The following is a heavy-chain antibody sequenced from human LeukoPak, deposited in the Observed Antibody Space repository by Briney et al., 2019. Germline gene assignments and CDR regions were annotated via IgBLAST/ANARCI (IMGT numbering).Heavy chain of an antibody. CDR2: INHSGST. CDR1: GGSFSGYY. CDR3: AHDRYYYGMDV. J-gene: IGHJ6*02. V-gene: IGHV4-34*01. D-gene: IGHD3-16*01. Sequence: SETLSLTCAVYGGSFSGYYWSWIRQPPGKGLEWIGEINHSGSTNYNPSLKSRVTISVDTSKNQFSLKLSSVIAADTAVYYCAHDRYYYGMDVWGQGTTVTVSS.